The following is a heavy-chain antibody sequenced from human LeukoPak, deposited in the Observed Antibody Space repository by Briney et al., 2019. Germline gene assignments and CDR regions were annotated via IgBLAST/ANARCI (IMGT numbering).Heavy chain of an antibody. CDR2: ISSSSSYI. Sequence: GGSLRLSCAASGFTFDTYSMNWVRQAPGKGLGWVSSISSSSSYIYYADSVKGRFTISRDNSKNTLYLQMSSLRAEDTAVYYCAKVVAVAQFDYWGQGTLVTVSS. V-gene: IGHV3-21*01. CDR1: GFTFDTYS. D-gene: IGHD6-19*01. CDR3: AKVVAVAQFDY. J-gene: IGHJ4*02.